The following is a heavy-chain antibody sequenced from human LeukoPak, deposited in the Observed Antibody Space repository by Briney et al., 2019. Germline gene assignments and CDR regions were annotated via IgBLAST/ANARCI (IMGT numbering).Heavy chain of an antibody. Sequence: ASVKVSCKASGYTFTGYYMHWVRQAPGQGLEWMGWINPNSGGTNYAQKFQGWVTMTRDTSISTAYMELSRLRSDDTAVYYCARDDGYYYGSGSYFGYWGQGTLVTVSS. D-gene: IGHD3-10*01. J-gene: IGHJ4*02. CDR2: INPNSGGT. CDR3: ARDDGYYYGSGSYFGY. CDR1: GYTFTGYY. V-gene: IGHV1-2*04.